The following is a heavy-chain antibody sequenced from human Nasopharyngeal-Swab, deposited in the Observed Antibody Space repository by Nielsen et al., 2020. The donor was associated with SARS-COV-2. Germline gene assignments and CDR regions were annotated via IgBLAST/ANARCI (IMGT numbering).Heavy chain of an antibody. CDR3: AREVIPWYYDSSGYSKVFDY. CDR2: INPNSGGT. D-gene: IGHD3-22*01. J-gene: IGHJ4*02. Sequence: ASVKVSCKASGYTFTGYYMHWVRQAPGQGLEWMGRINPNSGGTNYAQKFQGRVTMTRDTSISTAYMELSRLRSDDTAVYYCAREVIPWYYDSSGYSKVFDYWGQGTLVTVSS. V-gene: IGHV1-2*06. CDR1: GYTFTGYY.